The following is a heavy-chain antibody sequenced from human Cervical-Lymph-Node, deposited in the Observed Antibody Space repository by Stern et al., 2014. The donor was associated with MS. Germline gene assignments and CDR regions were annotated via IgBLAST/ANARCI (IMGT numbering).Heavy chain of an antibody. D-gene: IGHD4-23*01. V-gene: IGHV3-33*01. CDR1: GFTFSRSG. CDR2: IWYDGSNK. CDR3: AREGGNTAEYFQH. J-gene: IGHJ1*01. Sequence: VQLVESGGGVVQPGRSLRLSCAASGFTFSRSGMHWVRQAPGKGLEWLAIIWYDGSNKYYEDSVKGRFTISRDHSQNTLSLQMNSLRADDTAVYYCAREGGNTAEYFQHWGQGTLVTVSS.